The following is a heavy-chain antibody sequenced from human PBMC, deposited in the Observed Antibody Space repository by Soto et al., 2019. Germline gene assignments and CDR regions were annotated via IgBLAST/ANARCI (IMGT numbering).Heavy chain of an antibody. Sequence: ASVKVSCKASRYTFTSYGISWVRQAPGQGLEWMGWISAYNDNTNYAQKLQGRVAMTADTSQSTAYMELRSLTSDDTAVYYCARDYCSSTSCYNPDYWGQGTLVTVSS. V-gene: IGHV1-18*01. CDR1: RYTFTSYG. CDR2: ISAYNDNT. J-gene: IGHJ4*02. D-gene: IGHD2-2*02. CDR3: ARDYCSSTSCYNPDY.